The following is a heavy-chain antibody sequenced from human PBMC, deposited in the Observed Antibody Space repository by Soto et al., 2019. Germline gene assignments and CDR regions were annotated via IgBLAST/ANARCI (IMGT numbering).Heavy chain of an antibody. CDR3: AKLDIVVVVAEGHDY. J-gene: IGHJ4*02. CDR2: ISGSGGST. CDR1: GFTFSSYA. D-gene: IGHD2-15*01. V-gene: IGHV3-23*01. Sequence: PGGSMRLSCEASGFTFSSYAMSWVRQAPGKGLEWVSAISGSGGSTYYADSVKGRFTISRDNSKNTLYLQMNSLRAEDTAVYYCAKLDIVVVVAEGHDYWGQGTLVTVSS.